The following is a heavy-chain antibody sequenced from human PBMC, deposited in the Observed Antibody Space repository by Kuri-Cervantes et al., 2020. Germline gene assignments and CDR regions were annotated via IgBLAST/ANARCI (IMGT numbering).Heavy chain of an antibody. V-gene: IGHV3-30-3*02. D-gene: IGHD6-13*01. CDR2: ISYDGSNK. J-gene: IGHJ4*02. Sequence: GGSLRLSCAASGFTFSSYAMHWVRQAPGKGLEWVAVISYDGSNKYYADSVKGRFTISRDNSKNTLYLQIDSLRAEDTAIYYCAKRMSYSSSWYYFDYWGQGTLVTVSS. CDR3: AKRMSYSSSWYYFDY. CDR1: GFTFSSYA.